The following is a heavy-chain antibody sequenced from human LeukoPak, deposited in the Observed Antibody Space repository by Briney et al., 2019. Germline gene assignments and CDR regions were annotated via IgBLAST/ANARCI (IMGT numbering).Heavy chain of an antibody. D-gene: IGHD6-19*01. CDR2: FDPEDGET. CDR3: ATEDSSGWYNWFDP. CDR1: GYTLTELS. V-gene: IGHV1-24*01. J-gene: IGHJ5*02. Sequence: ASVKVSCKVSGYTLTELSMHWVRQAPGKGLEWMGGFDPEDGETIYAQNFQGRVTMTEDTSTDTAYMELSSLRSEDTAVYYCATEDSSGWYNWFDPWGQGTLVTVSS.